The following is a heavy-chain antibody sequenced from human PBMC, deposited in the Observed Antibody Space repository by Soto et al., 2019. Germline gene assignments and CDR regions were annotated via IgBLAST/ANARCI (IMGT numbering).Heavy chain of an antibody. CDR1: SGPTSSHN. V-gene: IGHV4-59*08. D-gene: IGHD1-1*01. J-gene: IGHJ6*02. Sequence: QVQLQQSGPGLVKPSETLSLTCSVSSGPTSSHNWGWIRQTPGRGLEWIGYVYSTGGTSYNPSLNSRVTISADTSTNHISLTLTSVTAAGPAVYYCVRQGIGNLHGLVDVWGQGTTVRVSS. CDR3: VRQGIGNLHGLVDV. CDR2: VYSTGGT.